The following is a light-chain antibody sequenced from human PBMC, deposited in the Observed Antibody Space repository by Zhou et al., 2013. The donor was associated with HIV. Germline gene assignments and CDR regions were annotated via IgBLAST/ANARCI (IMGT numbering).Light chain of an antibody. CDR2: ATS. J-gene: IGKJ4*01. CDR1: QDISNY. V-gene: IGKV1-33*01. CDR3: QQYNDLPLS. Sequence: DIQMTQSPSSLSASVGDRVTITCQASQDISNYLNWYQHTPGKPPRLLIYATSILRHGVPPRFTGSVSGTYFTFAITNVQPEDTGTYFCQQYNDLPLSFGGG.